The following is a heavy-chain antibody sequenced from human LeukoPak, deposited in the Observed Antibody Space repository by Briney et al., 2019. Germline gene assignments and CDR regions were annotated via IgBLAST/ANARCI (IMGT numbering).Heavy chain of an antibody. CDR2: VYGNGNT. CDR1: GFIVANDR. D-gene: IGHD3-16*02. J-gene: IGHJ4*02. V-gene: IGHV3-53*01. Sequence: PGGSLRLSCAASGFIVANDRMSWVRQPPGKGLEWVSTVYGNGNTAYTDSVKGRFTISRDNSKNTLLLQMNSLRAEDTAVYFCVRERLGAIVENWGQGVLVIVSP. CDR3: VRERLGAIVEN.